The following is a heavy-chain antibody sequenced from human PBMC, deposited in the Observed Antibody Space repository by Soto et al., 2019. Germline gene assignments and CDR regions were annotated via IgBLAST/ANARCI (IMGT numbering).Heavy chain of an antibody. CDR1: GYSFTSYW. Sequence: EVQLVQSGAEVKKPGESLKISCKGSGYSFTSYWIGWVRQMPGKGLEWMGVLYPGDSDTRYSPSFQGQVTISADKSINTASLQWSRLRASDTAMYYCAGRDMVTGFDYWGQGTLVTVSS. CDR2: LYPGDSDT. V-gene: IGHV5-51*01. CDR3: AGRDMVTGFDY. J-gene: IGHJ4*02. D-gene: IGHD5-18*01.